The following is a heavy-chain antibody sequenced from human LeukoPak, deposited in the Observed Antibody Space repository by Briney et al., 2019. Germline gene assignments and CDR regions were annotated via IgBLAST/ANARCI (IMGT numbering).Heavy chain of an antibody. J-gene: IGHJ6*03. CDR3: ARTTEGGYSYGSFYYYYMDV. Sequence: GGSLRLSCAASGFTFSDYYMSWIRQAPGKGLEWVSYISSSGSTIYYADSVKGRFTISRDNAKNSLYLQMNSLRADDTAVYYCARTTEGGYSYGSFYYYYMDVWGKGATVTISS. CDR2: ISSSGSTI. V-gene: IGHV3-11*01. CDR1: GFTFSDYY. D-gene: IGHD5-18*01.